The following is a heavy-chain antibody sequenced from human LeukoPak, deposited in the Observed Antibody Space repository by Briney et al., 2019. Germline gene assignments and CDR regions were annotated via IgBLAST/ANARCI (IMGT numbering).Heavy chain of an antibody. V-gene: IGHV5-51*01. Sequence: GESLKISCRGSGYTFTTYWIVWVRQMPGRGLEWVAIIYPGDSDTKYSPSFQGQVTISADKSISTAYLQWSSLKASDTAMYYCARGGYCSSTSCYAPTLSGWFDPWGQGTLVTVSS. D-gene: IGHD2-2*01. CDR1: GYTFTTYW. J-gene: IGHJ5*02. CDR3: ARGGYCSSTSCYAPTLSGWFDP. CDR2: IYPGDSDT.